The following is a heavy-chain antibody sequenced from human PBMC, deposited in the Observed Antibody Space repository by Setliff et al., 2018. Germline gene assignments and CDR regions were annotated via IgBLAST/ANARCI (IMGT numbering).Heavy chain of an antibody. CDR1: GGSISSANYY. J-gene: IGHJ4*02. CDR3: AKGGGRYHSDS. V-gene: IGHV4-61*02. D-gene: IGHD1-1*01. Sequence: SETLSLTCTVSGGSISSANYYWSWIRQPAGKGLEWIGRIYTHSGGSTIYNPSLKSRVTISIDKSNNQFSLKLTSMTAADTAVYYCAKGGGRYHSDSWGQGSLVTVSS. CDR2: IYTHSGGST.